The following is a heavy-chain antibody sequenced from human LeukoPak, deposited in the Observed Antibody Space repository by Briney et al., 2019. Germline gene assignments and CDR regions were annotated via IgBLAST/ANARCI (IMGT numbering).Heavy chain of an antibody. CDR1: GFTFSSYA. V-gene: IGHV3-23*01. CDR3: AKAKLWFGELLIFYYYGMDV. CDR2: ISGSGGST. Sequence: GGSLRLSCAASGFTFSSYAMSWVRQAPGKGLEWVSAISGSGGSTYYADSVKGRFTISRDNSKNTLYLQMNSLRAEDTAVYYCAKAKLWFGELLIFYYYGMDVWGQGTTVTVSS. D-gene: IGHD3-10*01. J-gene: IGHJ6*02.